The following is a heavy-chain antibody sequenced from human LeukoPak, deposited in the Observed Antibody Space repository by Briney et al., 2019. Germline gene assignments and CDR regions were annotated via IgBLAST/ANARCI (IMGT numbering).Heavy chain of an antibody. J-gene: IGHJ5*02. CDR1: GGSFSGYY. Sequence: PSETLSLTCAVYGGSFSGYYWSWIRQPPGKGLEWIGEINHSGSTNYNPSLKSRVTISVDTSKNQFSLKLSSVTAADTAVYYCARESTGYDILTGYYMKLNWFDPWGQGTLVTVSS. D-gene: IGHD3-9*01. V-gene: IGHV4-34*01. CDR2: INHSGST. CDR3: ARESTGYDILTGYYMKLNWFDP.